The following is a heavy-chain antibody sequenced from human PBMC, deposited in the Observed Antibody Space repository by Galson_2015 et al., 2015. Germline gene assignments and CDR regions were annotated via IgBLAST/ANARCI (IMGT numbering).Heavy chain of an antibody. V-gene: IGHV1-69*05. CDR1: GGTFSSYA. J-gene: IGHJ6*02. CDR3: ARDWTGIFGVVPTYYCYGMDV. D-gene: IGHD3-3*01. CDR2: IIPIFGTA. Sequence: SVKVSCKASGGTFSSYAISWVRQAPGQGLEWMGGIIPIFGTANYAQKLQGRVTMTTDTSTSTAYMELRSLRSDDTAVYYCARDWTGIFGVVPTYYCYGMDVWGQGTTVTVSS.